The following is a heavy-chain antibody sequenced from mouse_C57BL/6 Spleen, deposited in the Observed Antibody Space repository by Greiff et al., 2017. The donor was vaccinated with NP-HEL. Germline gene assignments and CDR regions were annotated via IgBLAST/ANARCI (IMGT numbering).Heavy chain of an antibody. CDR2: ISYDGSN. J-gene: IGHJ4*01. D-gene: IGHD3-2*02. CDR1: GYSITSGYY. CDR3: ARWETAQATYAMDY. V-gene: IGHV3-6*01. Sequence: EVKLMESGPGLVKPSQSLSLTCSVTGYSITSGYYWNWIRQFPGNKLEWMGYISYDGSNNYNPSLKNRISITRDTSKNQFFLKLNSVTTEDTATYYCARWETAQATYAMDYWGQGTSVTVSS.